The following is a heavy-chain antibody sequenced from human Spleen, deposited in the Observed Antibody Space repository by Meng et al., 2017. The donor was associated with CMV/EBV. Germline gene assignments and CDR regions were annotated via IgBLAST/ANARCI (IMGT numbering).Heavy chain of an antibody. CDR3: ATDWGGY. V-gene: IGHV3-30-3*01. CDR2: ISYDGSNK. D-gene: IGHD3-16*01. CDR1: GFTFSSYA. J-gene: IGHJ4*02. Sequence: GGSLRLSCAASGFTFSSYAMHWVRQAPGKGLEWVAVISYDGSNKYYADSVKGRFTISRDNSKNTLYLQMTILKTEDTAVYYCATDWGGYWGQGTLVTVSS.